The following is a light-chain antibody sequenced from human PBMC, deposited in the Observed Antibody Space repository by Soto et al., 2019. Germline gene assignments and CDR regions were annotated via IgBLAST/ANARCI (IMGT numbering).Light chain of an antibody. V-gene: IGLV2-14*01. CDR2: DVS. Sequence: QPALTHPPSVSGLPGHSIPISYTGTSSDGGGYNYVSWYQQHPGKAPKFMIYDVSNRPSGVSNRFSGSKSGNTASLTISGLQAEDEADYYCSSYITSNTRQIVFGTGTKVTVL. CDR1: SSDGGGYNY. CDR3: SSYITSNTRQIV. J-gene: IGLJ1*01.